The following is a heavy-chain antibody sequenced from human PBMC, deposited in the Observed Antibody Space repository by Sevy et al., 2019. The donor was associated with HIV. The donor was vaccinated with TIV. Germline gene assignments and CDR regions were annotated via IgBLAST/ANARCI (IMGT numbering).Heavy chain of an antibody. Sequence: GGSLRLSCAASGFIFNSYTMNWVRQAPGKGLEWVSAISGSGGTTYYADSVKGRFTISRDNSKKKVDLQMNSLTVEDTAVYYCAKGYGSGSPPDYWGRGTLVTVSS. CDR3: AKGYGSGSPPDY. J-gene: IGHJ4*02. D-gene: IGHD3-10*01. CDR2: ISGSGGTT. CDR1: GFIFNSYT. V-gene: IGHV3-23*01.